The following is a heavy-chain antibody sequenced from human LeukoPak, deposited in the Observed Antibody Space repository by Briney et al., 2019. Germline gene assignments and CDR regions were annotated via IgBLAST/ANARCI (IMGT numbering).Heavy chain of an antibody. J-gene: IGHJ6*02. CDR2: IYYSGST. CDR1: GGSISRYY. Sequence: SETLSRTCSFSGGSISRYYWNWIRQPPGKGLEWIGYIYYSGSTNYNPSLKSRVTISVDTSKNQFSLKLTSVTAADTAVYYCARCSSGNYDYVMDVWGQGTTVTVSS. CDR3: ARCSSGNYDYVMDV. D-gene: IGHD6-19*01. V-gene: IGHV4-59*01.